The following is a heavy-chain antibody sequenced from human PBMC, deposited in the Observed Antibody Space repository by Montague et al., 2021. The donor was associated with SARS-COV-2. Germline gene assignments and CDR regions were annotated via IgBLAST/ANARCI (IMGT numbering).Heavy chain of an antibody. CDR3: ARQLPTYCSTNQCYSYYFDV. CDR2: FSYAGRT. J-gene: IGHJ4*02. D-gene: IGHD2-2*01. CDR1: GGSISSPDYS. V-gene: IGHV4-39*01. Sequence: SETLSLTCTVSGGSISSPDYSWGWLRPSPGLGLVWLVSFSYAGRTYYNPSLRIRVSFSRDTSKNHFSLSLNSVTAADTAVYSCARQLPTYCSTNQCYSYYFDVWGQGAMVTVSS.